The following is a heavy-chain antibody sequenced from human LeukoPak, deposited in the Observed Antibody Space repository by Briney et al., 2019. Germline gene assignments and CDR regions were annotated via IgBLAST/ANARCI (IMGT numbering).Heavy chain of an antibody. Sequence: PGGSLRLSCAASGFTFSDYYMSWIRQAPGKGLEWVSYISSSSSYTNYAVSVKGRFTISRDNAKNSLYLQMNSLRAEDTAVYYCARVSFGSQGDFDYWGQGTLVTVSS. CDR1: GFTFSDYY. CDR2: ISSSSSYT. D-gene: IGHD3-10*01. J-gene: IGHJ4*02. CDR3: ARVSFGSQGDFDY. V-gene: IGHV3-11*06.